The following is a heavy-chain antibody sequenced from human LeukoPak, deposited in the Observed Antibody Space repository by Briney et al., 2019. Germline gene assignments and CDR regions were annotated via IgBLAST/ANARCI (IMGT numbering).Heavy chain of an antibody. J-gene: IGHJ6*02. Sequence: PSQTLSLTCAVSGGSISSGGYSWSWIRQPPGKGLEWIGYIYHSGSTYYNPSLKSRVTISVDRSKNQFSLKLSSVTAADTAVYYCARGPSGDSYYYYYGMDVWGQGTTVTFSS. CDR2: IYHSGST. V-gene: IGHV4-30-2*01. CDR3: ARGPSGDSYYYYYGMDV. D-gene: IGHD3-10*01. CDR1: GGSISSGGYS.